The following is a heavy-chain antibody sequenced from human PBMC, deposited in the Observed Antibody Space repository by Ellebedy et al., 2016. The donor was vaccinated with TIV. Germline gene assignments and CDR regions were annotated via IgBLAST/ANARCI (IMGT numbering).Heavy chain of an antibody. CDR1: GFTFSSHA. D-gene: IGHD3-10*02. CDR2: ISGSGDNT. CDR3: ARNVPHP. J-gene: IGHJ5*02. Sequence: PGGSLRLSCAASGFTFSSHAMSWVRQAPGKGLEWVSSISGSGDNTYYADSVKGRFTISRDNSKNTLHLQMNSLRAEDTAVYYCARNVPHPWGQGTLVSVAS. V-gene: IGHV3-23*01.